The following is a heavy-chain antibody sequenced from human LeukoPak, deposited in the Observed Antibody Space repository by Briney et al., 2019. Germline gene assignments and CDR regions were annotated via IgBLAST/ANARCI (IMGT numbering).Heavy chain of an antibody. D-gene: IGHD3-22*01. CDR2: INPNSGGT. J-gene: IGHJ3*01. CDR3: ASDTSHTGGYYYREDAFDV. CDR1: EYIFTDDY. V-gene: IGHV1-2*02. Sequence: ASVKVSCKPSEYIFTDDYMHWVRQTPGQGLEWMGWINPNSGGTRYPQKFQGRVTMTRNTSISTAYMELNSLTSEDTAVYYCASDTSHTGGYYYREDAFDVWGQGTMVTVSS.